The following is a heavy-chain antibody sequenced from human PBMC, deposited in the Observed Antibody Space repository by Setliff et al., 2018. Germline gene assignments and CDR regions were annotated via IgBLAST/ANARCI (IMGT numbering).Heavy chain of an antibody. Sequence: SETLSLTCIVSGGSIGHYYWNWIRQPPGKGLEWSGYVYTSGSTNYNPSLKSRVTISVDTSKNQLSLRLTSVTAADTAVYYCARDPGNGHYMDVWGKGATVTVSS. CDR1: GGSIGHYY. J-gene: IGHJ6*03. CDR2: VYTSGST. CDR3: ARDPGNGHYMDV. V-gene: IGHV4-4*08.